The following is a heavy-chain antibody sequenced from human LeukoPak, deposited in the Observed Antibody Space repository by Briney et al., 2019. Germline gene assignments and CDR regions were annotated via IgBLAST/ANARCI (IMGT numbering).Heavy chain of an antibody. V-gene: IGHV3-30*03. CDR1: GFTFSSYG. CDR3: ARDSRPYYDFWSGYVNYFDY. CDR2: ISSDGNNK. D-gene: IGHD3-3*01. J-gene: IGHJ4*02. Sequence: PGRSLRLSCAASGFTFSSYGMHGVRQAPGKGVEGVAVISSDGNNKNYVDSVKGRFTFSRDNSKNTLYLQMNSLRAEDTAVYYCARDSRPYYDFWSGYVNYFDYWGQGTLVTVSS.